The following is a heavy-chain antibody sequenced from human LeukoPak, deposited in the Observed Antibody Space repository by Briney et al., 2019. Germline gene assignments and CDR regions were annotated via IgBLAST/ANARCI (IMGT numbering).Heavy chain of an antibody. J-gene: IGHJ4*02. V-gene: IGHV1-2*02. CDR1: GYTVTGYH. Sequence: ASVKVSCKASGYTVTGYHMHWVRQAPGQGLEWMGWINPNSGGTNYAQKFQGRVTMTRDTSINTAYMELSRLRSDDTAVYYCAGDMVRGVILRRVLEYWGQGTLVTVSS. D-gene: IGHD3-10*01. CDR2: INPNSGGT. CDR3: AGDMVRGVILRRVLEY.